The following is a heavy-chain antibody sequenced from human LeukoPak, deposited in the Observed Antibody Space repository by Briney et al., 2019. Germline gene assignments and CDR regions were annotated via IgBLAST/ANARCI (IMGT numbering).Heavy chain of an antibody. CDR1: GGSISSYY. D-gene: IGHD2-2*01. J-gene: IGHJ6*03. Sequence: PSETLSLTCTVSGGSISSYYWSWIRQPAGKGLEWIGRIYTSGSTNYNPSLKSRVTMSVDTSKNQFSLKLSSVTAADTAVYYCARELGYQLLPIRPGYYYYYMDVWGKGTTVTVSS. CDR2: IYTSGST. CDR3: ARELGYQLLPIRPGYYYYYMDV. V-gene: IGHV4-4*07.